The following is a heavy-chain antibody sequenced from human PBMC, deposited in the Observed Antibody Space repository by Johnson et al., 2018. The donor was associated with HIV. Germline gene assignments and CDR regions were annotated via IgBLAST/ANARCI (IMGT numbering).Heavy chain of an antibody. V-gene: IGHV3-13*01. CDR2: IGTTGDT. D-gene: IGHD3-10*01. Sequence: VQLVESGGGLVQPGGSLRLSCAASGFTLSSYDIHWVRQATGKGLEWVEAIGTTGDTFYPGSVKGRFTISRENAKNSLYLQMNSLRAGDTAVYYCARTLGFGTEDAFDIWGQGTMVTVSS. J-gene: IGHJ3*02. CDR3: ARTLGFGTEDAFDI. CDR1: GFTLSSYD.